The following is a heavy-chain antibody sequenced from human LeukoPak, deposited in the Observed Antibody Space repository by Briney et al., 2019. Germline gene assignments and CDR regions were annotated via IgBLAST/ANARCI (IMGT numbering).Heavy chain of an antibody. Sequence: GESLMISCKGSGYSFTGYWIGWVRQMPGKGLEWMGIIYPGDSDTRYSPSFQGQVTISADKSISTAYLQWSSLKASDTAMYYCARLYYGSGSPPLGFDYWGQGTLVTVSS. V-gene: IGHV5-51*01. CDR3: ARLYYGSGSPPLGFDY. J-gene: IGHJ4*02. D-gene: IGHD3-10*01. CDR2: IYPGDSDT. CDR1: GYSFTGYW.